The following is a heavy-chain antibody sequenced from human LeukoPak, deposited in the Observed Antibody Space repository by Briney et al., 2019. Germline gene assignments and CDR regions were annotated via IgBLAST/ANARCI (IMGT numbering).Heavy chain of an antibody. Sequence: SETLSLTCTVSGGSISSYYWSWIRQPPGKGLEWIGYIYYSGSTNYNPSLKSRVTISVDTSKNQFSLKLSSVTAADTAVYYCAGGGTTYYYGSGSYYNSYWGQGTLVTVSS. CDR3: AGGGTTYYYGSGSYYNSY. V-gene: IGHV4-59*01. D-gene: IGHD3-10*01. CDR2: IYYSGST. CDR1: GGSISSYY. J-gene: IGHJ4*02.